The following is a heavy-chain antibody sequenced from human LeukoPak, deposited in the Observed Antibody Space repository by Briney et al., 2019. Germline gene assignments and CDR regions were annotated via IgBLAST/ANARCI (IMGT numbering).Heavy chain of an antibody. J-gene: IGHJ4*02. D-gene: IGHD4-17*01. V-gene: IGHV3-30-3*01. Sequence: GGSLRLSCAASGFTFSSYAMHWVRQAPGKGPEWVAVISYDGSNKYYADSVKGRFTISRDNSKNTLYLQMNSLRAEDTAVYYCARSTSYGDYADYFDYWGRGTLVTVSS. CDR1: GFTFSSYA. CDR3: ARSTSYGDYADYFDY. CDR2: ISYDGSNK.